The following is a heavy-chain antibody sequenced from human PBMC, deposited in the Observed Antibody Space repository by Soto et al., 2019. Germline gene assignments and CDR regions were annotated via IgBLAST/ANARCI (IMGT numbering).Heavy chain of an antibody. CDR1: GYTFSTYY. V-gene: IGHV1-46*03. CDR2: VTPSGGST. CDR3: ARSDDYWYFDL. J-gene: IGHJ2*01. Sequence: QVQLVQSGAEVKKPGASMRVSCKASGYTFSTYYLHWVRQAPGQGLEWMGIVTPSGGSTSYAQKFQGRVTMTRDTSTSTVYMELSSLRSEDTAIYYCARSDDYWYFDLWGRGTLVTVPS.